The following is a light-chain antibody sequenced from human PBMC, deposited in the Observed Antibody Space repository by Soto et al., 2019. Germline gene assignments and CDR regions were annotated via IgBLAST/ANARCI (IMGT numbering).Light chain of an antibody. CDR3: HTYASSLSGV. Sequence: QSVLTQPASVSGAPGQRVTISCTGSSCNIGAGYDVPWYQQLPGTAPKLLIYGNSNRPSGVPDRFSGSKSGNSASLAITGLQAEDQADYYCHTYASSLSGVFGGGPKLTVL. CDR2: GNS. J-gene: IGLJ2*01. CDR1: SCNIGAGYD. V-gene: IGLV1-40*01.